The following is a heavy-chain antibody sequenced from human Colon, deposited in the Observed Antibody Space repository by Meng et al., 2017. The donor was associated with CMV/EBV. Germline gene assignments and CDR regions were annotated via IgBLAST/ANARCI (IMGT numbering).Heavy chain of an antibody. Sequence: ASVKVSCKASGYRFTSYGIDWVRQAPGQGLEWMGWISVYHGDTAYAHKFQDRVTMTTDTSTSTAYMELRRLTSDDTADYYCARDGLIDDFWSGYESYGMDVWGQGTTVTVSS. CDR3: ARDGLIDDFWSGYESYGMDV. CDR2: ISVYHGDT. J-gene: IGHJ6*02. CDR1: GYRFTSYG. D-gene: IGHD3-3*01. V-gene: IGHV1-18*01.